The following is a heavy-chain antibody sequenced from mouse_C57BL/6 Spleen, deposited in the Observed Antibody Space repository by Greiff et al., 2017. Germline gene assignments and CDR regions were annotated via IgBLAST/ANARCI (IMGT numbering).Heavy chain of an antibody. V-gene: IGHV1-55*01. CDR2: IYPGRGST. Sequence: QVQLQQPGAELVKPGASVKMSCKASGYTFPSYWITWVKQRPGQCLEWIGDIYPGRGSTNYNETFKSKATLTVETSSSTAYMQLISLTSEDSAVYYCAIYIPLDGYYFDYWGKGTTLTVSS. CDR3: AIYIPLDGYYFDY. D-gene: IGHD2-3*01. CDR1: GYTFPSYW. J-gene: IGHJ2*01.